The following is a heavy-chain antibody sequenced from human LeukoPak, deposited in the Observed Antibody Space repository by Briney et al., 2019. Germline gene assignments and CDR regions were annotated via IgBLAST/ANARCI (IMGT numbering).Heavy chain of an antibody. CDR1: GPTFSDYS. Sequence: PGGSLRLSCAASGPTFSDYSINWVRQAPGKGLKWVSSINPTSTSIYYADAVKGRFTISRDNAKNSLYLQMNSLRAEDTAVYYCARDPDCSSTSCYSSKVDPWGQGTLVTVSS. J-gene: IGHJ5*02. D-gene: IGHD2-2*01. CDR2: INPTSTSI. CDR3: ARDPDCSSTSCYSSKVDP. V-gene: IGHV3-21*01.